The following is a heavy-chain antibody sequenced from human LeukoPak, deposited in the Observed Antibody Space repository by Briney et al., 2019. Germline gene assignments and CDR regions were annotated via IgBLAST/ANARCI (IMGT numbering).Heavy chain of an antibody. D-gene: IGHD5-18*01. V-gene: IGHV4-34*01. CDR2: INHSGST. CDR3: ARGGILQHLYGMDV. Sequence: PSETLPLTCAVYGGSFSGYYWSWIRQPPGKGLEWIGEINHSGSTNYNPSLKSRVTISVDTSKNQFSLKLSSVTAADTAVYYCARGGILQHLYGMDVWGQGTTVTVSS. CDR1: GGSFSGYY. J-gene: IGHJ6*02.